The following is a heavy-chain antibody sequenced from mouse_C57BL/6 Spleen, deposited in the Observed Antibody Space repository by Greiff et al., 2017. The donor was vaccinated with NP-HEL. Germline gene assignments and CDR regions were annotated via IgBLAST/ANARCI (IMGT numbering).Heavy chain of an antibody. Sequence: EVQRVESGGGLVKPGGSLKLSCAASGFTFSDYGMHWVRQAPEKGLEWVAYISSGSSTIYYADTVKGRFTIARDNAKNTLFLQMTSLRSEDTAMYYCARPRIYYDYEDYAMDYWGQGTSVTVSS. V-gene: IGHV5-17*01. J-gene: IGHJ4*01. CDR3: ARPRIYYDYEDYAMDY. CDR2: ISSGSSTI. D-gene: IGHD2-4*01. CDR1: GFTFSDYG.